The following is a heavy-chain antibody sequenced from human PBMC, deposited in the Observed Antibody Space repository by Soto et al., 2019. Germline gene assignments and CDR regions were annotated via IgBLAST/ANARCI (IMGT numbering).Heavy chain of an antibody. Sequence: PSETLSLTCTVSGGSISSYYWSWIRQPPGKGLEWIGDIYYSGSTNYNPSLKSRVTISVDTSKNQFSLKLSSVTAADTAVYYCARRFGSYYYSSGYYYPWGQGTLVTVSS. CDR2: IYYSGST. CDR3: ARRFGSYYYSSGYYYP. J-gene: IGHJ5*02. D-gene: IGHD3-22*01. V-gene: IGHV4-59*08. CDR1: GGSISSYY.